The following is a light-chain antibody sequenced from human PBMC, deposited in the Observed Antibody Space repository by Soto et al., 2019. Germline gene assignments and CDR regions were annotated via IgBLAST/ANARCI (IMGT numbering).Light chain of an antibody. J-gene: IGLJ2*01. CDR2: EVS. V-gene: IGLV2-14*01. CDR3: SSYTSRRTLV. CDR1: SSDVGGYNY. Sequence: QSALTQPASVSGSPGQSITISCTGTSSDVGGYNYVSWYQQHPGKAPKLMICEVSNRPSGVSNRFSGSKSGNTASLTISGLQAEDEADYYCSSYTSRRTLVFGGGTKVTVL.